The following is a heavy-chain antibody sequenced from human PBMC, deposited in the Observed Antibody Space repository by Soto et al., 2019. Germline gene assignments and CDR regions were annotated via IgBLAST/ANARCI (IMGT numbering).Heavy chain of an antibody. Sequence: PGGSLRLSCAASGFNFHNYWMTWVRQAPGKGLEWVANIKEDGNIKYYVDSVKGRFTISRDNAKNSVNLQMNSLRVEDTAVYYCAGIGYSSSSNEYWGQGTLVTVSS. V-gene: IGHV3-7*01. D-gene: IGHD2-2*03. CDR3: AGIGYSSSSNEY. CDR1: GFNFHNYW. CDR2: IKEDGNIK. J-gene: IGHJ4*02.